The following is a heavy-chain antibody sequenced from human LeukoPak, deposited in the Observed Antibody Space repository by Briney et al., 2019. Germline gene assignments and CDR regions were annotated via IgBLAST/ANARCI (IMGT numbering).Heavy chain of an antibody. CDR3: ARAAWGFSSWQPFDY. J-gene: IGHJ4*02. D-gene: IGHD6-13*01. CDR2: IYYSGST. CDR1: GGSISSYY. V-gene: IGHV4-59*01. Sequence: SETLSLTCTVSGGSISSYYWSWIRQPPGKGLEWIGYIYYSGSTNYNPSLKSRVTISVDTPKNQFSLKLSSVTAADTAVYYCARAAWGFSSWQPFDYWGQGTLVTVSS.